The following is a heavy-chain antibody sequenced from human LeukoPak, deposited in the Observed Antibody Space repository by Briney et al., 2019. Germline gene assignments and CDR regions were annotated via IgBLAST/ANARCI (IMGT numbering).Heavy chain of an antibody. Sequence: PGGSLPLSFVTSGFTFRSYSMNWLGQAPAKGMEWVSLIDNGGSFYTDSVKGRFTISRDNSNNMLFLKMNNLRAEDTAVYYCARGWLLDWGQGTLVTVSS. CDR2: IDNGGS. J-gene: IGHJ4*02. CDR1: GFTFRSYS. D-gene: IGHD2-21*02. V-gene: IGHV3-53*01. CDR3: ARGWLLD.